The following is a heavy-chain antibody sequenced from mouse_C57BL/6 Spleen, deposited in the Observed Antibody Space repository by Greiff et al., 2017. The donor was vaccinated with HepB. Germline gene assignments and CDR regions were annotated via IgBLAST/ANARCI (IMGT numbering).Heavy chain of an antibody. CDR1: GFTFNTYA. CDR3: VRGEDYSGYFDV. D-gene: IGHD1-1*02. Sequence: EVQGVESGGGLVQPKGSLKLSCAASGFTFNTYAMHWVRQAPGKGLEWVARIRSKSSNYATYYADSVKDRFTISRDDSQSMLYLQMNNLKTEDTAMYYCVRGEDYSGYFDVWGTGTTVTVSS. V-gene: IGHV10-3*01. J-gene: IGHJ1*03. CDR2: IRSKSSNYAT.